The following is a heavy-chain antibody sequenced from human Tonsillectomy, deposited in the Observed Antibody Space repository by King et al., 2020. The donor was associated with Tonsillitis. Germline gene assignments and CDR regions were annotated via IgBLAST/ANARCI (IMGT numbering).Heavy chain of an antibody. J-gene: IGHJ5*02. CDR3: ARHRLLNWFDR. CDR2: ILYSGST. CDR1: GGSISSTSFY. Sequence: LQLQESGPGLVKPSETLSLTCTVSGGSISSTSFYWGWIRQPPGKGLEWIGSILYSGSTYYDPSLKSRVTISVDTSKNQFSLQLSALTAADTAVYYCARHRLLNWFDRWGKGTLVTVSS. D-gene: IGHD2/OR15-2a*01. V-gene: IGHV4-39*01.